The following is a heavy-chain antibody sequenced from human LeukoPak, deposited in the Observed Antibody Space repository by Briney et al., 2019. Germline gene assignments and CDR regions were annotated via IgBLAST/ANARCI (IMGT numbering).Heavy chain of an antibody. CDR1: GGSIGSYY. J-gene: IGHJ4*02. CDR3: ASAPWGRSDFWSGYPYYFDY. V-gene: IGHV4-59*01. Sequence: SETLSLTRTVSGGSIGSYYWSWIRQPPGKGLEWIGYIYYSGSTNHNPSLKSRVTISVDTSKNQFSLKLSSVTAADTAVYYCASAPWGRSDFWSGYPYYFDYWGQGTLVTVSS. CDR2: IYYSGST. D-gene: IGHD3-3*01.